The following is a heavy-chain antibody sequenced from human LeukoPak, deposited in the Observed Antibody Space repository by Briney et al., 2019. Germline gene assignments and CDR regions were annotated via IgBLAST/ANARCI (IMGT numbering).Heavy chain of an antibody. D-gene: IGHD5-18*01. Sequence: SETLSLTRAVYGGSFSGYYWSWIRQPPGKGLEWIGEINHSGSTNYNPSLKSRVTISVDTSKNQFSLKLSSVTAADTAVYYCARGQIRYSYGIFDYWGQGTLVTVSS. CDR1: GGSFSGYY. CDR2: INHSGST. J-gene: IGHJ4*02. V-gene: IGHV4-34*01. CDR3: ARGQIRYSYGIFDY.